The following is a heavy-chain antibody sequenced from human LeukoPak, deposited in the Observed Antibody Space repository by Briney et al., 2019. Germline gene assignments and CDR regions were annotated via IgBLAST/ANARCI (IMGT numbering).Heavy chain of an antibody. CDR1: GYTFTSYY. V-gene: IGHV1-46*01. Sequence: GASVKVSCKASGYTFTSYYMHWVRQAPGQGLEWMGIINPSGGSTSYAQKFQGRVTMTRDTSTSTVYMELSSLRSEDTAVYYWAREAHHGAPPGYWGQGTLVTVSS. CDR3: AREAHHGAPPGY. CDR2: INPSGGST. J-gene: IGHJ4*02. D-gene: IGHD1-14*01.